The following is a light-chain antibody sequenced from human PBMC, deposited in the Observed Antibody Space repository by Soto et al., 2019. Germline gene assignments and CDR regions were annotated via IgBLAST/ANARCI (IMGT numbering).Light chain of an antibody. J-gene: IGKJ2*01. CDR1: QSVTTN. CDR3: QQYHSWPHT. Sequence: ETVLMQSPATLSVSPGERATFSCRASQSVTTNLAWYQQKPGQVPRLLIYGASTRATGIPARFSGSGSGTEFTLSISSLQSDDFAIYHCQQYHSWPHTFGQGTKLEIK. CDR2: GAS. V-gene: IGKV3-15*01.